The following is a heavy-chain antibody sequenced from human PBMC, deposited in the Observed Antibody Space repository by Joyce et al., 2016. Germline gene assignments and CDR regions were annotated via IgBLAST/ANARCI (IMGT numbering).Heavy chain of an antibody. CDR3: ARLPVAGTSRIHWYFDL. V-gene: IGHV4-39*01. CDR1: GGSLSSGGYF. D-gene: IGHD2-15*01. J-gene: IGHJ2*01. CDR2: TYDSGYT. Sequence: QLQLQESGPGLVRPSETLSLTCSVSGGSLSSGGYFWGWIRQPPGKSLEWIGSTYDSGYTYQNPSLKSQVTISVDTSKNQFSMEVASVTAADTAVYYCARLPVAGTSRIHWYFDLWGRGTLVTVSS.